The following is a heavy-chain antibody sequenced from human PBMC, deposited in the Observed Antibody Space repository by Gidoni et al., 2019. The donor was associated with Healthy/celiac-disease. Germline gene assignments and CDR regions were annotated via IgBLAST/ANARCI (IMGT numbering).Heavy chain of an antibody. V-gene: IGHV1-46*01. J-gene: IGHJ4*02. CDR3: ATVEGDVDY. D-gene: IGHD3-16*01. CDR2: INPSGGST. Sequence: QVQLVQSGAEVKKPGASVKVSCKASGFTFTSYYLHWVRQAPGQGLEWMGIINPSGGSTSYAQKFQGRVTMTRDTSTSTVYMELSSLKSEDTAVYYCATVEGDVDYWGQGTLVTVSS. CDR1: GFTFTSYY.